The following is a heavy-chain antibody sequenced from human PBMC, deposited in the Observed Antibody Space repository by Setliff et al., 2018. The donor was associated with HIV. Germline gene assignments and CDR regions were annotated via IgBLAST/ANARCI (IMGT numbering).Heavy chain of an antibody. CDR2: IYTSGST. CDR3: ARHGSNWFDP. Sequence: VTLSLTCTVSGGSISNYYWSWIRQPPGKGLEWIGYIYTSGSTDYNPSLKSRVTISVDTSKNQFYLRLSSVTAADTAVYYCARHGSNWFDPWGQGTQVTVSS. J-gene: IGHJ5*02. CDR1: GGSISNYY. V-gene: IGHV4-4*08. D-gene: IGHD3-10*01.